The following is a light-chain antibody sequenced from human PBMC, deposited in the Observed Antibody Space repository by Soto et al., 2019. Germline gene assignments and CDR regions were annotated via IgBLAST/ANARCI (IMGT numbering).Light chain of an antibody. Sequence: EIVLTQSPATLSLSPGERVTLSCRASQSFSSYLAWYQQKPGQAPRLLIYDASKRATGSPARFSGRGSETEFTLTISSLEPDDFTVYYCQQRSNWPPVITFGQGTRLEIK. CDR1: QSFSSY. V-gene: IGKV3-11*01. CDR3: QQRSNWPPVIT. CDR2: DAS. J-gene: IGKJ5*01.